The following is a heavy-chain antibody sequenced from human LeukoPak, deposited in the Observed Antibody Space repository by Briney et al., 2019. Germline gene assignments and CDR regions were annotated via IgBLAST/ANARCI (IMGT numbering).Heavy chain of an antibody. D-gene: IGHD3-16*01. V-gene: IGHV1-2*02. CDR2: INPNSGGT. Sequence: ASVKVSCKASGYTFTGYYMHWVRQAPGQGLEWMGWINPNSGGTNYAQKFQGRVTMTSDMSISTAYMELNRLRSDDTAVYYCARSPFRGGDSSWCQGTLVTVSS. CDR3: ARSPFRGGDSS. J-gene: IGHJ4*02. CDR1: GYTFTGYY.